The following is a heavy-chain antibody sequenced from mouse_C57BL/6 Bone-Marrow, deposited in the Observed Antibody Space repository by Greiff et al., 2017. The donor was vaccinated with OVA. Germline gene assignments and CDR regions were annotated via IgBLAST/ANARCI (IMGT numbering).Heavy chain of an antibody. V-gene: IGHV3-6*01. J-gene: IGHJ2*01. CDR1: GYSITSGYF. Sequence: EVQLMESGPGLVKPSQSLSLSCSVTGYSITSGYFCNWIRQLPGNIQEWMGYISYDGSTYYNPSLKNRISITRDTSKNQFFLKLNSVTTEDTATYYCAGGNYDSTGDYWGQGTTLTVSS. CDR2: ISYDGST. CDR3: AGGNYDSTGDY. D-gene: IGHD2-4*01.